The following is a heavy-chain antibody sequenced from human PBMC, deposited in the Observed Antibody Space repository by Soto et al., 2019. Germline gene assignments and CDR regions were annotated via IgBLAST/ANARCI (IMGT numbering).Heavy chain of an antibody. Sequence: GASVKVSCKASGYTFTSYDINWVRQATGQGREWMGWMNANSGNTCYAQKVQGRVTMTRDTSTSTDYMELRSLRSDDTAVYYCARANGDSFDYWGQGTLVTVSS. CDR3: ARANGDSFDY. V-gene: IGHV1-8*01. CDR2: MNANSGNT. D-gene: IGHD4-17*01. CDR1: GYTFTSYD. J-gene: IGHJ4*02.